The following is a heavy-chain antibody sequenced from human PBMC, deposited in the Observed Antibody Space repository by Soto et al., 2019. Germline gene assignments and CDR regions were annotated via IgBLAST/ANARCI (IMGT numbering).Heavy chain of an antibody. Sequence: EVQVVAAGGGLVQPGGSLRLSCAASGFTFSSNSMNWVRQAPGKGLEGISYISSSSSTIYADSVKGRFTISRDNAKNPLYLQMNSLRDEDTAVYYCARVIWSGHLTSDLWGQGTLVTVSS. CDR1: GFTFSSNS. V-gene: IGHV3-48*02. D-gene: IGHD3-3*01. CDR3: ARVIWSGHLTSDL. CDR2: ISSSSSTI. J-gene: IGHJ5*02.